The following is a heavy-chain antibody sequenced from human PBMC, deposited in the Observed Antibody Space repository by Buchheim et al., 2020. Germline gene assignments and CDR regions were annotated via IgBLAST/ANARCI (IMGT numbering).Heavy chain of an antibody. CDR3: AKKEGFWSGWNYFDY. Sequence: EVQLLESGGGLVQPGGSLRLSCAASGFTFSSYAMTWVRQAPGEGLEGVSDSSGSGGSTYYADSVKGRFTISRDNSKNTLYLQMNSLRAEDTAVYYCAKKEGFWSGWNYFDYWGQGTL. J-gene: IGHJ4*02. V-gene: IGHV3-23*01. CDR2: SSGSGGST. D-gene: IGHD3-3*01. CDR1: GFTFSSYA.